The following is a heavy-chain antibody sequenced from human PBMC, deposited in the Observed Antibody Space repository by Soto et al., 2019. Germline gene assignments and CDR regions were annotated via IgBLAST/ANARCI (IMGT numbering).Heavy chain of an antibody. CDR1: AGSFSGFD. J-gene: IGHJ3*02. D-gene: IGHD3-22*01. V-gene: IGHV4-34*02. CDR2: VNHRGGT. CDR3: ARGLRSGYDYAAFDI. Sequence: QVQLQQWGAGHLKPSETLSLTCAVSAGSFSGFDWTWIRQSPGRGLEWVGDVNHRGGTRYTSSLQGRLTFSVDTSTNQFSLKLRSVVAADMAVYYCARGLRSGYDYAAFDIWSQGTQVTVSS.